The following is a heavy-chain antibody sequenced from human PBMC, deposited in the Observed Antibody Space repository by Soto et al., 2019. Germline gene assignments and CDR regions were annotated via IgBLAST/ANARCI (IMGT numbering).Heavy chain of an antibody. CDR1: GYTFTSYS. J-gene: IGHJ4*02. Sequence: ASVKVSCKASGYTFTSYSISWVRQAPGQGLEWMGWISAYNGNTNYAQKLQGRVTMTTDTSTSTAYMELRSLRSDDTAVYYCARGRPAYSSSWYYFDYWGQGTLVTVSS. D-gene: IGHD6-13*01. V-gene: IGHV1-18*01. CDR2: ISAYNGNT. CDR3: ARGRPAYSSSWYYFDY.